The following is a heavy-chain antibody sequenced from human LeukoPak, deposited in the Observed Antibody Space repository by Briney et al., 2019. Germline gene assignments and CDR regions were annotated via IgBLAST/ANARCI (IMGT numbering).Heavy chain of an antibody. V-gene: IGHV4-39*01. CDR3: ATSSGSYYY. CDR2: IYYSGST. Sequence: SETLSLTCTVASGSISSSTYYWGWIRQPPGKGLEWIGSIYYSGSTYYNPSLKSRVTISVDTSKNQFSLKLSSVTAADTAVYYCATSSGSYYYWGQGTLVTVSS. J-gene: IGHJ4*02. D-gene: IGHD1-26*01. CDR1: SGSISSSTYY.